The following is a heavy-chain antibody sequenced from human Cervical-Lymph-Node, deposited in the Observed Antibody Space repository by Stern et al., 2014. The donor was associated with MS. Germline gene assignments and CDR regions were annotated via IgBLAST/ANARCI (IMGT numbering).Heavy chain of an antibody. CDR2: IIPLCGTA. Sequence: QVQLGQSGAEVKKPGSSVKVSCKASGGTFSSSTISWVRQAPGQGLEWMGGIIPLCGTANFAQKFQGRVTITADESTSTAYMELSSLRSEDTAVYYCARELSQVLVYWGQGTLVTVSS. CDR3: ARELSQVLVY. J-gene: IGHJ4*02. CDR1: GGTFSSST. V-gene: IGHV1-69*01.